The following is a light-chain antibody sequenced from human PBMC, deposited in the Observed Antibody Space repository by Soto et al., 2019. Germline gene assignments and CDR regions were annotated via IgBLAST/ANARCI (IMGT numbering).Light chain of an antibody. V-gene: IGKV1-27*01. Sequence: DIQMTQSPSSLSASVGDRVTITCRASQGISTYLVWYQQKPGTVPKLLIFAASTLHSGVTSRFSGSGSGTDFTLTISSLQPEDVAAYYCQNYNGAPWTFDQGTKVEIK. J-gene: IGKJ1*01. CDR2: AAS. CDR1: QGISTY. CDR3: QNYNGAPWT.